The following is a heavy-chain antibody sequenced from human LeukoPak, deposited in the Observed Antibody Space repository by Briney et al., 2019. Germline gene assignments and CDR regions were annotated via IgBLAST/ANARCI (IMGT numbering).Heavy chain of an antibody. V-gene: IGHV4-59*08. CDR3: TRHYDSDSSGDPDWFDP. CDR2: ISNSGRN. J-gene: IGHJ5*02. CDR1: GASVTIDY. D-gene: IGHD3-22*01. Sequence: WETLSLTCSVSGASVTIDYWSWVRQPPGKGVEGIGHISNSGRNTYRASLKSGVTISLEKSRKQFAQKQTSVTAADTAIYYCTRHYDSDSSGDPDWFDPWGQGTLVTVSS.